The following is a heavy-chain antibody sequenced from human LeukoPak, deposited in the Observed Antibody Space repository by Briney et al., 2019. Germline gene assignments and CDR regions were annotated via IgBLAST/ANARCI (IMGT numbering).Heavy chain of an antibody. J-gene: IGHJ6*03. Sequence: PGGSLRLSXAASGFTFSSYAMHWVRQAPGKGLEYVSAISSNGGSTYYANSVKGRFTISRDNSKNTLYLQMGSLRAEDMAVYYCARDVSVNYYYMDVWGKGTTVTVSS. CDR1: GFTFSSYA. CDR3: ARDVSVNYYYMDV. CDR2: ISSNGGST. V-gene: IGHV3-64*01. D-gene: IGHD6-25*01.